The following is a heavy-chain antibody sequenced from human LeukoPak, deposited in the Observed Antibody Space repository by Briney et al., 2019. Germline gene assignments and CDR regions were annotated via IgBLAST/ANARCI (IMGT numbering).Heavy chain of an antibody. CDR1: GFTFSSYA. Sequence: QPGGSLRLSCAASGFTFSSYAMHWVRQAPGKGLEWVSVISGSGYYSYYADSVKGRFTVSRDNSKTTLYLQMNSLRADDTAVYYCAKGGPTGSNYFDFWGQGTLVTVSS. CDR3: AKGGPTGSNYFDF. D-gene: IGHD1-26*01. V-gene: IGHV3-23*01. CDR2: ISGSGYYS. J-gene: IGHJ4*02.